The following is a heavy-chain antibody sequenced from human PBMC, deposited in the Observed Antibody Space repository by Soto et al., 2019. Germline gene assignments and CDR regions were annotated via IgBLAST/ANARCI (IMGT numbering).Heavy chain of an antibody. V-gene: IGHV3-23*01. CDR2: ISDGGGGT. D-gene: IGHD3-10*01. J-gene: IGHJ4*02. Sequence: GGSPRLSCVASKFTFSSYAMSWVRQAPGKGLEWVSSISDGGGGTYYADSVRGRITISRDNSKNTLYLQMNSLRAEDTAVYYCAKEAAGNYYSCDYWGQGTMGTVSA. CDR3: AKEAAGNYYSCDY. CDR1: KFTFSSYA.